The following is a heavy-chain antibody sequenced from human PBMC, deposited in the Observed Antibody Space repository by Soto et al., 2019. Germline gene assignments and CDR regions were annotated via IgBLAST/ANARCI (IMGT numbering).Heavy chain of an antibody. D-gene: IGHD5-12*01. J-gene: IGHJ4*02. CDR1: GYTFTGYY. Sequence: ASVKVSCKASGYTFTGYYIHWVRQAPGQGLEWMGWMNPNNGDTIYARKLQARVTMTRDTSTRTAYMEMRSLTFHYTAGCYCPRPSGYGYVFGYWGQGTMVTVSS. V-gene: IGHV1-2*02. CDR2: MNPNNGDT. CDR3: PRPSGYGYVFGY.